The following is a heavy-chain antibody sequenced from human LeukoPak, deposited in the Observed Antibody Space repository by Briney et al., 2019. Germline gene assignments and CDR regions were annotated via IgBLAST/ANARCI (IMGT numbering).Heavy chain of an antibody. CDR2: ISGSGSNT. CDR1: GFTFANYA. J-gene: IGHJ4*02. Sequence: PGGSLRLSCAASGFTFANYAMTWVRQAPGKGLDWVSLISGSGSNTYYTDSVQGRFTISRDNSRNILYLQMSSLRAEDTAIYYCAKERGISYTYEFDYWGQGALVTVSS. D-gene: IGHD3-16*01. CDR3: AKERGISYTYEFDY. V-gene: IGHV3-23*01.